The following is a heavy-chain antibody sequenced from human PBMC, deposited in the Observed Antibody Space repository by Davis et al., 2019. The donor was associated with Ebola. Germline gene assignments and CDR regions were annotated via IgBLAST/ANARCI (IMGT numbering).Heavy chain of an antibody. Sequence: PGGSLRLSCAASGFTFSSYWMHWVRQAPGKGLVWVSRINNDGTSTSYADSVKGRFTISRDNAKNTLYLQMNSLRAEDTAVYYCARYLSEWRSHSYHYYGMDVWGQGTTVTVSS. J-gene: IGHJ6*02. CDR2: INNDGTST. V-gene: IGHV3-74*01. D-gene: IGHD3-3*01. CDR1: GFTFSSYW. CDR3: ARYLSEWRSHSYHYYGMDV.